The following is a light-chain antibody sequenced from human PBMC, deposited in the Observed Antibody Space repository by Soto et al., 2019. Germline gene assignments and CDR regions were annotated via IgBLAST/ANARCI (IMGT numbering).Light chain of an antibody. V-gene: IGKV3D-20*02. Sequence: EIVLTQSPGTLSLSPGERATLSCRASQSVNTNLAWYQQKPGQAPRLLISGASSRATGIPDRFSGSGSGTDFTLTISRLEPEDSAVYYCQHRSSWPLSFGGRTKVDIK. J-gene: IGKJ4*01. CDR2: GAS. CDR1: QSVNTN. CDR3: QHRSSWPLS.